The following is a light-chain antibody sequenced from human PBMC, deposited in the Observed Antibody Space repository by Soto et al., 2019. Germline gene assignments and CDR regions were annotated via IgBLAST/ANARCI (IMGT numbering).Light chain of an antibody. CDR3: SAWDDNIYGPV. CDR2: RDN. Sequence: QSVLTQPPSASGTPGQRVAISCSGGSSDIGSNPVSWYLHLPGAAPKLLIYRDNQRPSGVPDRFFGSKSGTSASLTISGLQSEDEAVYFCSAWDDNIYGPVFGGGTKLTVL. J-gene: IGLJ2*01. CDR1: SSDIGSNP. V-gene: IGLV1-44*01.